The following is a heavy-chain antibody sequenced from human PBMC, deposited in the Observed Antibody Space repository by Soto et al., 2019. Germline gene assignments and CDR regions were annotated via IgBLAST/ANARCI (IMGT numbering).Heavy chain of an antibody. CDR1: GFTFSSYA. Sequence: EVQLLESGGGLVQPGGSLRLSCAASGFTFSSYAMSWVRQAPGKGLEWVSAISGSGGSTYYADSVKGRFTISRDNSKNTLNLQMNSLRAEDTVVYYCAKERCSGGSCYYDAFDIWGQGTMVTVSS. CDR2: ISGSGGST. V-gene: IGHV3-23*01. CDR3: AKERCSGGSCYYDAFDI. D-gene: IGHD2-15*01. J-gene: IGHJ3*02.